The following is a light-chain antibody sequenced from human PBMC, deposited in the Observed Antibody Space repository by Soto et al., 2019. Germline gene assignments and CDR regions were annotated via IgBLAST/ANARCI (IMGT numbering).Light chain of an antibody. CDR2: GAS. CDR1: QSVSSN. Sequence: EIVMTQSPATLSVSPGERATLSCRASQSVSSNLAWYQQKPGQAPRLLIYGASTRATGIPARFSGSGSGTEFTLTHKNLPSEDFAIYYLQQYKNRPYTFGQGTKLEIK. V-gene: IGKV3-15*01. CDR3: QQYKNRPYT. J-gene: IGKJ2*01.